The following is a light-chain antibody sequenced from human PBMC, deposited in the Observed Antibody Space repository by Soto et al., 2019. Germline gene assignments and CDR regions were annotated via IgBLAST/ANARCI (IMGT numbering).Light chain of an antibody. J-gene: IGLJ2*01. V-gene: IGLV2-23*01. Sequence: QSALTQPASVSGSPGQSITISCTGTSSDVGSYNLVSWYQQHPGKAPKLMIYEDIERPSGVSNRFSGSKSGNTASLTISGLQTADEADYYCCSYAGSTSLVFGGGTKVTVL. CDR2: EDI. CDR3: CSYAGSTSLV. CDR1: SSDVGSYNL.